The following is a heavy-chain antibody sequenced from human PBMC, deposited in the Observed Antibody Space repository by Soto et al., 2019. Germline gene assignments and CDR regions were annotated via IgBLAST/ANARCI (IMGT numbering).Heavy chain of an antibody. J-gene: IGHJ6*02. CDR1: GGSISSGGYY. D-gene: IGHD3-3*01. V-gene: IGHV4-31*03. Sequence: SETLSLTCTVSGGSISSGGYYWSWIRQHPGKGLEWIGYIYYSGSTYYNPSLKSRVTISVDTSKNQFSLKLSSVTAADTAVYYCAREALGIFGSPPHYYYGMDVWGQGTTVTV. CDR3: AREALGIFGSPPHYYYGMDV. CDR2: IYYSGST.